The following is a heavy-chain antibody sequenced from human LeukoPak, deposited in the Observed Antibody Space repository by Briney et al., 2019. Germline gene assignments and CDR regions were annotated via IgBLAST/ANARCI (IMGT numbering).Heavy chain of an antibody. CDR1: GGSFSGYY. CDR3: ARQSYSSGWTDAFDI. CDR2: INHSGST. V-gene: IGHV4-34*01. Sequence: SETLSLTCAVYGGSFSGYYWSWIRQPPGKGLEWIGEINHSGSTNYNPSLKSRVTISVDTSKDQFSLKLSSVTAADTAVYYCARQSYSSGWTDAFDIWGQGTMVTVSS. J-gene: IGHJ3*02. D-gene: IGHD6-19*01.